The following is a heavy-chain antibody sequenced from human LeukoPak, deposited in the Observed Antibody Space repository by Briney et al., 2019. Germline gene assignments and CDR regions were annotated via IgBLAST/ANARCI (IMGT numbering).Heavy chain of an antibody. J-gene: IGHJ4*02. Sequence: GGSLRLSCVASGFTFTSSAMSWVRQAPGKGLEWVANIKQDGSEKYYVDSVKGRFTISRDSAKKSLYLQMNSLRAEDTAVYYCARDNGGFDYWGQGTLVTVSS. D-gene: IGHD2-8*01. CDR1: GFTFTSSA. V-gene: IGHV3-7*01. CDR3: ARDNGGFDY. CDR2: IKQDGSEK.